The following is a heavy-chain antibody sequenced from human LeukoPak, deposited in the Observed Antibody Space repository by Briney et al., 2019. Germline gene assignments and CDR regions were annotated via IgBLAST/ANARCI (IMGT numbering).Heavy chain of an antibody. CDR2: INPNSGCT. CDR1: GYTFTGCY. D-gene: IGHD2-15*01. Sequence: ASVKVSCKASGYTFTGCYMNWLRRAPGQGLEWMVRINPNSGCTNCAQKFQGRVTRTTDTSISTADMVPCRLRSDATAVYYCGRVEGYCGGGSCYGYWGQGTLVTVSS. V-gene: IGHV1-2*06. CDR3: GRVEGYCGGGSCYGY. J-gene: IGHJ4*02.